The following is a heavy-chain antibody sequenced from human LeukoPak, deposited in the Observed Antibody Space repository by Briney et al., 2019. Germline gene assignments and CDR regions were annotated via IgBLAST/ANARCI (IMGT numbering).Heavy chain of an antibody. CDR2: IYYSGST. V-gene: IGHV4-59*01. CDR3: ARVVKSGWEIYYYYGMDV. Sequence: SETLSLTCTVSGGSISSYYWSRIRQPPGKGLEWIGYIYYSGSTNYNPSLKSRVTISVDTSKNQFSLKLSSVTAADTAVYYCARVVKSGWEIYYYYGMDVWGQGTTVTVSS. J-gene: IGHJ6*02. D-gene: IGHD6-19*01. CDR1: GGSISSYY.